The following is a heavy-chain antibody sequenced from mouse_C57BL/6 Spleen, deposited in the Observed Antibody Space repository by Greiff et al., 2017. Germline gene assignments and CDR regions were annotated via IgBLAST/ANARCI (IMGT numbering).Heavy chain of an antibody. V-gene: IGHV5-9*01. D-gene: IGHD2-1*01. CDR1: GFTFSSYT. CDR2: ISGGGGNT. Sequence: EVQVVESGGGLVKPGGSLKLSCAASGFTFSSYTMSWVRQTPEKRLEWVATISGGGGNTYYPDSVKGRFTISRDNAKNTLYLQMSSLRSEDTALYYCARHEDYGNYGAMDYWCQGTSVTVSS. J-gene: IGHJ4*01. CDR3: ARHEDYGNYGAMDY.